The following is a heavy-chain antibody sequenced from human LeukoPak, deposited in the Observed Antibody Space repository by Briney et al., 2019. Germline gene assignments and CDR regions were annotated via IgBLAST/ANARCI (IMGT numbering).Heavy chain of an antibody. CDR3: ASLYGDLEDY. Sequence: GGSLRLSCAASVFTFSSYSMNWVRQAPGKGLEWVSSISSSSSYIYYADSVKGRFTISRDNAKNSLYLQMNSLRAEDTAVYYCASLYGDLEDYWGQGTLVTVSS. CDR1: VFTFSSYS. V-gene: IGHV3-21*01. J-gene: IGHJ4*02. CDR2: ISSSSSYI. D-gene: IGHD4-17*01.